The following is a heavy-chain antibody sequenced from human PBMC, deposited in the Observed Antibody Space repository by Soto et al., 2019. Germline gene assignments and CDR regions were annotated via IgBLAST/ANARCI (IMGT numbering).Heavy chain of an antibody. CDR2: IWYDGSNK. CDR1: GFIFNSYG. CDR3: ARGVTAHASLFDY. D-gene: IGHD2-21*02. V-gene: IGHV3-33*01. J-gene: IGHJ4*02. Sequence: PGGSLRLSCAASGFIFNSYGMHWVRQAPGKGLEWVAFIWYDGSNKYYADSVKGRFTISRDNSKNTVYLQMNNLRAEDTAVYYCARGVTAHASLFDYWGQGTLVTVSS.